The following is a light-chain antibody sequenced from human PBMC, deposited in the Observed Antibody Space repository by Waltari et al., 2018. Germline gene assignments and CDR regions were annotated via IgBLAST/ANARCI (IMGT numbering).Light chain of an antibody. V-gene: IGLV1-40*01. CDR3: QSYDSSLSGLWV. J-gene: IGLJ3*02. CDR1: SSNIGAGYD. CDR2: GNS. Sequence: QSVLTQPPSVSGAPGQRVTIPRTGSSSNIGAGYDVRWYQQLPGTAPKLLIYGNSNRPSGVPDRFAGSKSGTSAYLAITGLQAEDEADYYCQSYDSSLSGLWVFGGGTKLTVL.